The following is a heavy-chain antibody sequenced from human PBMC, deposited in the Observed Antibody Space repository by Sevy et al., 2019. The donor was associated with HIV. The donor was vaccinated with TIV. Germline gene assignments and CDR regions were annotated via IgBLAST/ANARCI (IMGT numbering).Heavy chain of an antibody. Sequence: GGSLRLSCATSGFTVSSNYMTWVRQAPGKGLEWVSVIYSGGNTYYADSVRGRFTISSENSKNTLYLQMNSLRVDDTAVYYCAIPAHTWVRGGTEGFWDYWGQGTLVTVSS. CDR2: IYSGGNT. CDR1: GFTVSSNY. V-gene: IGHV3-53*01. D-gene: IGHD3-10*01. J-gene: IGHJ4*02. CDR3: AIPAHTWVRGGTEGFWDY.